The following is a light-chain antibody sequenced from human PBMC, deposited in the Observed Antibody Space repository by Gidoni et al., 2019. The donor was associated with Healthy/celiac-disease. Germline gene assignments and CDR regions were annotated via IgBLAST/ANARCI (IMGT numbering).Light chain of an antibody. V-gene: IGKV3-20*01. Sequence: EIVLTQSPGTLSLSPGERATLSCRASQSVSSSYLAWYQQKPGQAPRLLIYGASSRATGIQDRFSGSGSGTDFTLTISRLEPEDFEVYYCQQDGSSPSFGQGTKLEIK. CDR3: QQDGSSPS. CDR2: GAS. J-gene: IGKJ2*01. CDR1: QSVSSSY.